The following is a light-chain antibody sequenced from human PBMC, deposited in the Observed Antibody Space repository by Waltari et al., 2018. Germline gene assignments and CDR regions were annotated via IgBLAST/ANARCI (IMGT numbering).Light chain of an antibody. J-gene: IGKJ2*01. CDR2: DAS. CDR3: QQYNNWPPYT. CDR1: QSVSSN. Sequence: EIVMTQSPAHLSVSPGERATLSGRASQSVSSNVAWYQQKPGQAPRLLIYDASTRATGIPARFSGSGSGTEFTLTISSLQSEDFAVYYCQQYNNWPPYTFAQGTKLEIK. V-gene: IGKV3-15*01.